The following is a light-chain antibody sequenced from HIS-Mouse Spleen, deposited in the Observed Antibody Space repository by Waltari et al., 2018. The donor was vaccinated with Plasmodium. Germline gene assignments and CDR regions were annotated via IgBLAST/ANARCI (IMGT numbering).Light chain of an antibody. CDR1: QSVSSSY. CDR3: EQYGSSPPWT. J-gene: IGKJ1*01. V-gene: IGKV3-20*01. Sequence: EIVLTQSPGTLSLSPGERATLSCRASQSVSSSYLAWYQQKPGQAPRLLSYGASSRANGIPDRFSGRGSGTDFTLTSSRLEPEDFAVYYCEQYGSSPPWTFGQGTKVEIK. CDR2: GAS.